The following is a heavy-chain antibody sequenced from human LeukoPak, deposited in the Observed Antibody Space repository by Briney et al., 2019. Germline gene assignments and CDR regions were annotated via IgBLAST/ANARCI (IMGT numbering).Heavy chain of an antibody. CDR2: ISGDGVST. J-gene: IGHJ4*02. V-gene: IGHV3-43*02. Sequence: GGSLRLSCVVSGLPIADFAMHWVRQAPGKGLEWVSLISGDGVSTFYADSVKGRFSISRDNSKKSLSLEMNSLRTEDTAMYYCARESGKFDYWGQGTLVAVSS. CDR3: ARESGKFDY. CDR1: GLPIADFA.